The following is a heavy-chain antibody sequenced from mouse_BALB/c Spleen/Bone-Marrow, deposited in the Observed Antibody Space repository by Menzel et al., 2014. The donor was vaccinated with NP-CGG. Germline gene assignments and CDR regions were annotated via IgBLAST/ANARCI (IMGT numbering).Heavy chain of an antibody. CDR3: ARGYYGSSLVY. J-gene: IGHJ3*01. V-gene: IGHV1-7*01. D-gene: IGHD1-1*01. Sequence: QVQLQQPGAELAKPGASVKMSCKASGYTFTSYWMHWVKQRPGQGLEWIGYINPSTGYTEYNQKFKDKATLTADKSSSTAYMQLSSLTSEDSAVYYCARGYYGSSLVYWGQGTLVTVSA. CDR1: GYTFTSYW. CDR2: INPSTGYT.